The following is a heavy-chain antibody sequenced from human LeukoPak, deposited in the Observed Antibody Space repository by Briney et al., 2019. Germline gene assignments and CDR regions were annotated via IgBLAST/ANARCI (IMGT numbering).Heavy chain of an antibody. CDR2: ISNSGDT. Sequence: SETLSLTCTVSGGTFSSYYWSWIRHPPGKGLEWIGYISNSGDTNYTPSLKSRVAMSVDTSKKQFSLKLSSVTAADTAVYYCARGSYDFWSGYYVYWGQGTLVTVSS. CDR1: GGTFSSYY. V-gene: IGHV4-59*12. J-gene: IGHJ4*02. D-gene: IGHD3-3*01. CDR3: ARGSYDFWSGYYVY.